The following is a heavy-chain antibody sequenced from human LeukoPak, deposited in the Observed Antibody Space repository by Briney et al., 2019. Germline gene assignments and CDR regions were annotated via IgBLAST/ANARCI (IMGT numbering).Heavy chain of an antibody. V-gene: IGHV1-2*02. D-gene: IGHD6-19*01. CDR1: GDTFTGYY. CDR3: ARAPGYTSGWYYFDY. CDR2: INPNSGGT. Sequence: ASVKVSFKASGDTFTGYYMHWVRQAPGQGLEWMGWINPNSGGTNYAQKFQGRVTMTRDTSISTAYMELSRLRSDDTAVYYCARAPGYTSGWYYFDYWGQGTLVTVSS. J-gene: IGHJ4*02.